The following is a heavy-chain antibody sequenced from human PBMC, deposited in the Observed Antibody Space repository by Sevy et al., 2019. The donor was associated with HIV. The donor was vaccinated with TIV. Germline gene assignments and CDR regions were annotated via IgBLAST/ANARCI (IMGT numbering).Heavy chain of an antibody. CDR1: GGIFRSNA. Sequence: ASVKVSCKASGGIFRSNAISWVRQAPGQGLEWMGGIIAVFGTTNYAQKFQGRVTVSADESRSTAYMELSSLRSEDTAVYYCARDKYYYVSGSFDYWGQGTQVTFSS. V-gene: IGHV1-69*13. CDR3: ARDKYYYVSGSFDY. D-gene: IGHD3-10*01. CDR2: IIAVFGTT. J-gene: IGHJ4*01.